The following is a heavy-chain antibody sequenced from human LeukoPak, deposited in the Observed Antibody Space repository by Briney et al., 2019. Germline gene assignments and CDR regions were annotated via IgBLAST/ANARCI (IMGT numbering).Heavy chain of an antibody. J-gene: IGHJ4*02. Sequence: GRALRLSFAASGFPFSSYGMHWGRPAPGKGLGGVAVISYDGSDKYYADSVKGRFTISRDNSKNTLYLQMNSLRAEDTAVYYCAKDSSSWYYFDYWGQGTLVTVSS. V-gene: IGHV3-30*18. CDR3: AKDSSSWYYFDY. D-gene: IGHD6-13*01. CDR2: ISYDGSDK. CDR1: GFPFSSYG.